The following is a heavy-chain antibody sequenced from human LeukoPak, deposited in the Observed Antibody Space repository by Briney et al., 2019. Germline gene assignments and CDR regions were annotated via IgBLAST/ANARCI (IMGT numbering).Heavy chain of an antibody. J-gene: IGHJ5*02. V-gene: IGHV4-38-2*02. CDR3: GRGTVPAGWVDP. D-gene: IGHD4-17*01. CDR2: VYLGGST. Sequence: SETLSLTCTVSGYSISSGYYWGWIRQPPGEGLEWIGSVYLGGSTYYNPSLKSRVTISVEMSKHQFFLKLRSVTAADTAVYYCGRGTVPAGWVDPWGQGTLAAAPS. CDR1: GYSISSGYY.